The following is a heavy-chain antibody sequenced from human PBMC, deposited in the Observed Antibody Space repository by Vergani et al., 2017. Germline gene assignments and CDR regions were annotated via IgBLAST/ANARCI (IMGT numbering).Heavy chain of an antibody. V-gene: IGHV3-23*04. Sequence: EVQLVESGGGLVKPGGSLRLSCAASGFTFTSYAMSWVRQAPGKGLAWVSTISGRGDRTSYADSVKGRFAIYRDNSKNTVYLQMDSLRVEDTAVYYCAKHQVPAAIRLNVGNYIDVWGKGTTVIVSS. D-gene: IGHD2-2*02. CDR1: GFTFTSYA. CDR3: AKHQVPAAIRLNVGNYIDV. J-gene: IGHJ6*03. CDR2: ISGRGDRT.